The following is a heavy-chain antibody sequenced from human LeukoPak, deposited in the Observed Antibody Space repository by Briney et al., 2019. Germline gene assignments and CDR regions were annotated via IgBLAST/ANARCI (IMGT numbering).Heavy chain of an antibody. V-gene: IGHV4-59*08. J-gene: IGHJ4*02. CDR2: IYYSGTT. D-gene: IGHD3-10*01. CDR1: GGSINSYY. CDR3: ARWAAGIRTFDY. Sequence: PSETLSLTCTVSGGSINSYYWSWIRQPPGKGLEWIGYIYYSGTTNYNPSLKSRVTISVDASKNQFSLKLSSVTAADTAVYYCARWAAGIRTFDYSGQGTLVTVSS.